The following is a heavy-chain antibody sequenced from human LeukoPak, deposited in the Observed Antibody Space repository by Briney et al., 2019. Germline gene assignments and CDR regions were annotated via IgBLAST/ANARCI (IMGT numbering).Heavy chain of an antibody. CDR1: GGSISSYY. V-gene: IGHV4-4*07. J-gene: IGHJ5*02. CDR3: ARAPYGSGANWFDP. Sequence: PSETLSLTCTVSGGSISSYYWSWIRQPAGKGLEWIGRIYPSGSTNYNPSLKSRVTMSADTSKNQFSLKLSSVTAADTAVYYCARAPYGSGANWFDPWGQGTLVTVSS. CDR2: IYPSGST. D-gene: IGHD3-10*01.